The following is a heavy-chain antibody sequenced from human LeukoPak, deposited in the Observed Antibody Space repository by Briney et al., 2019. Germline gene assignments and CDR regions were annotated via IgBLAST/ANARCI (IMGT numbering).Heavy chain of an antibody. CDR1: GGSFSSRGYY. D-gene: IGHD5-18*01. CDR2: IYYSGTT. CDR3: ARDRTAMVFDY. Sequence: PSETLSLTCTVSGGSFSSRGYYWGWIRQPPGKGLEWIGSIYYSGTTYYNPSLKGRVTISEDTSKSQFSLKLTSVTAADTAVYYCARDRTAMVFDYWGQGTLVTVSS. V-gene: IGHV4-39*07. J-gene: IGHJ4*02.